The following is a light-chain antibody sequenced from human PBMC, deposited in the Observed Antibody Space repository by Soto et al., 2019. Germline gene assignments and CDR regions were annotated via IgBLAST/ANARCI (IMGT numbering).Light chain of an antibody. Sequence: DIQMTQSPSTLSASVGDIVTITFRASQSISSWLAWYQQKPGKAPKLLIYAASNLQSGVPSRFSGSGSGTDFIFTISSLQPEDIGTYYCQQYDNLALTFGGGTKVDIK. CDR1: QSISSW. CDR3: QQYDNLALT. V-gene: IGKV1-5*01. CDR2: AAS. J-gene: IGKJ4*01.